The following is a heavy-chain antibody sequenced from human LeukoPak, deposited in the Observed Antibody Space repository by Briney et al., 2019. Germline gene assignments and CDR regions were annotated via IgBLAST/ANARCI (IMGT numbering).Heavy chain of an antibody. J-gene: IGHJ4*02. D-gene: IGHD6-13*01. Sequence: SETLSLTCTVSGGSISSGDYYWSWIRQPPGKGLEWIGYIYYSGSTYYNPSLKSRVTISVDTSKNQFSLNLSSVTAADTAVYYCARDRPGGSSLDYWGQGILVTVSS. CDR1: GGSISSGDYY. V-gene: IGHV4-30-4*02. CDR2: IYYSGST. CDR3: ARDRPGGSSLDY.